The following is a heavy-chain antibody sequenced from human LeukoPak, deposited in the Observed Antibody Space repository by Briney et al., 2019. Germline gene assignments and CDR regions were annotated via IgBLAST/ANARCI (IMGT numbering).Heavy chain of an antibody. V-gene: IGHV3-53*01. CDR3: ARGIDEWLYLNY. CDR1: EFTVSDSY. CDR2: IYSGGST. D-gene: IGHD3-3*01. J-gene: IGHJ4*02. Sequence: PGGSLRLSCAASEFTVSDSYMSWVRQAPGKGLEWVSVIYSGGSTYYADSVKGRFTISRDNSKNTLYLHMSSLRAEDTAVYYCARGIDEWLYLNYWGQGALVTVSS.